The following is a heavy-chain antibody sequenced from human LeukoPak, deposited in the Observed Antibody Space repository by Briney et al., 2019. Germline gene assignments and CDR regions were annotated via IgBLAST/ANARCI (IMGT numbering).Heavy chain of an antibody. D-gene: IGHD2-15*01. CDR2: ISGSGGST. J-gene: IGHJ6*03. V-gene: IGHV3-23*01. Sequence: PGGSLRLSCAASGFTFSSYAMSWVRQAPGKGLEWVSAISGSGGSTYYADFVKGRFTISRDNSKNTLYLQMNSLRAEDTAVYYCAKRRQDIVVVVAATHYYYYMDVWGKGTTVTVSS. CDR1: GFTFSSYA. CDR3: AKRRQDIVVVVAATHYYYYMDV.